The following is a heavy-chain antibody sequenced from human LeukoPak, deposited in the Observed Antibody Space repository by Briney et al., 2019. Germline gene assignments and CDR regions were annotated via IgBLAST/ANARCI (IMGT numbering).Heavy chain of an antibody. J-gene: IGHJ4*02. CDR2: ISSISSII. V-gene: IGHV3-48*01. Sequence: GGSLRLSCAASGFTFSTYSMSWVRQAPGKGLEWVSYISSISSIIYYADSVKGRFTISRDNARNSLYLQMNSLRAEDTAVYYCTRSRPGTEAGQPNFDYWGQGTPVTVSS. D-gene: IGHD6-13*01. CDR1: GFTFSTYS. CDR3: TRSRPGTEAGQPNFDY.